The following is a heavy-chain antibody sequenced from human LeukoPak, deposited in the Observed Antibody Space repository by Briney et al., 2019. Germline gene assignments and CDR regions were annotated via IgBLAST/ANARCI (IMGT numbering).Heavy chain of an antibody. Sequence: GGSLRLSCTASGFSFSDAWMTWVRQAPGKGLEWVGRIKPIATGGTTEYAAPVKGRFTISRDDSKNTVYLQMNSLESEDTAVYYCTTPPDWGQGTLVTVSS. CDR1: GFSFSDAW. V-gene: IGHV3-15*01. CDR2: IKPIATGGTT. CDR3: TTPPD. J-gene: IGHJ4*02.